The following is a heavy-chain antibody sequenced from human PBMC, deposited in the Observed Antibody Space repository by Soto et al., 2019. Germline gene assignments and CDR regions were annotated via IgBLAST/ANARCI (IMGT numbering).Heavy chain of an antibody. CDR1: GFTFSSYD. CDR3: ARGGGQEGWFDP. Sequence: GGSLRLSCAASGFTFSSYDMHWVRQATGKGLEWVSAIGTAGDTYYPGSVKGRFTISRENAKNSLYLQMNSLRAGDTAVYYCARGGGQEGWFDPWGQGTLVTGSS. D-gene: IGHD5-12*01. CDR2: IGTAGDT. V-gene: IGHV3-13*01. J-gene: IGHJ5*02.